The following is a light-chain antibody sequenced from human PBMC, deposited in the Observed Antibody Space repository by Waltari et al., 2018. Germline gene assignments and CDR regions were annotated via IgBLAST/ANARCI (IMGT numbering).Light chain of an antibody. Sequence: SYELSQPLSVSVDLGQTANLTCGGKNIGIRNVHWYQTKPGQAPVPVIYRDRSRPSGIPGPFSGSTAGNTATRTISRAQAGDGADYYCHVWVSSTAWVFGGGTKLAVL. V-gene: IGLV3-9*01. CDR1: NIGIRN. J-gene: IGLJ3*02. CDR2: RDR. CDR3: HVWVSSTAWV.